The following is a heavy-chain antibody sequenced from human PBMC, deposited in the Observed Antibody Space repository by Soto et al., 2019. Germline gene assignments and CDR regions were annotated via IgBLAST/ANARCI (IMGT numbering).Heavy chain of an antibody. CDR3: AKAPRSSSWYPTYYFDY. Sequence: GGSLRLSCAASGFTFDDYAMHWVRQAPGKGLEWVSGISWNSGSIGYADSVKGRFTISRDNAKNSLYLQMNSLRAEDTALYYCAKAPRSSSWYPTYYFDYWGQGTLVTVSS. D-gene: IGHD6-13*01. CDR1: GFTFDDYA. CDR2: ISWNSGSI. V-gene: IGHV3-9*01. J-gene: IGHJ4*02.